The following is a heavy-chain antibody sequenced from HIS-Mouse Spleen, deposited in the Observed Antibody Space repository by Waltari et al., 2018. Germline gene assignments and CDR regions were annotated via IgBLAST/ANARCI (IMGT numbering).Heavy chain of an antibody. CDR1: GYTFPGYY. D-gene: IGHD7-27*01. CDR2: INPKSGGT. Sequence: QVQLVQSGAEVKKPGASVQVSCTASGYTFPGYYMHWVGQAPGQGLEWMGWINPKSGGTNYAQKFQGRVTMTRDTSISTAYMELSRLRSDDTAVYYCARALGYYFDYWGQGTLVTVSS. CDR3: ARALGYYFDY. J-gene: IGHJ4*02. V-gene: IGHV1-2*02.